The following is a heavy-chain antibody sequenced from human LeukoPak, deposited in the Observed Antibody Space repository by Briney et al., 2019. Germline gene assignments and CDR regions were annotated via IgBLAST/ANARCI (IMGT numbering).Heavy chain of an antibody. J-gene: IGHJ3*02. D-gene: IGHD6-13*01. CDR2: ISAYNGNT. Sequence: GASVKVSCKASGYTFTSYGISWVRQAPGQGLEWMGWISAYNGNTNYAQKLQGRVTMTTDTSTSTAYMELRSLRSDDTAVYYCARDSQQLVLGDDAFDIWGQGTMVTVSS. V-gene: IGHV1-18*01. CDR3: ARDSQQLVLGDDAFDI. CDR1: GYTFTSYG.